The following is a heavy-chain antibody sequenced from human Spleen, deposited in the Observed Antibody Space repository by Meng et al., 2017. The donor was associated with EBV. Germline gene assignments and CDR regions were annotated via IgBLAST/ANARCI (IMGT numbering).Heavy chain of an antibody. CDR3: ARGVASSSWYYFDY. V-gene: IGHV4-61*01. J-gene: IGHJ4*02. CDR1: GGSVTSGIYY. D-gene: IGHD6-13*01. Sequence: QVQLQESGPGLVKPSETLSLTCPVSGGSVTSGIYYWNWIRQPPGKGLEWIGYINNSGSTDYSPSLKSRVTISVDTSKNQFSLNLRSVSAADTAVYYCARGVASSSWYYFDYWGPGTMVTVSA. CDR2: INNSGST.